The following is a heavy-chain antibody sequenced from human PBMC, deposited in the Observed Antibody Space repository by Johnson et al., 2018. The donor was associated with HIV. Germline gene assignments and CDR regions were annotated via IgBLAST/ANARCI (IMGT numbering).Heavy chain of an antibody. CDR1: GFTFSNAW. V-gene: IGHV3-11*01. CDR3: VREFYCTGCVCYLGDAFDI. D-gene: IGHD2-8*02. CDR2: ISSSGSTI. Sequence: QVQLVESGGGLVKPGGSLRLSCAASGFTFSNAWMSWVRQAPGKGLEWVSYISSSGSTIYYADSVKGRFTISRDNAKNSLYLQMNNLRAEDTAVYYCVREFYCTGCVCYLGDAFDIWGQGTMVTVSS. J-gene: IGHJ3*02.